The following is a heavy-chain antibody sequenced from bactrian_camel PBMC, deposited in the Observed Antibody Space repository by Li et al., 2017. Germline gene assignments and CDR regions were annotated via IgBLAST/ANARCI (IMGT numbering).Heavy chain of an antibody. J-gene: IGHJ4*01. V-gene: IGHV3-3*01. CDR1: GHSRGSNC. CDR2: IRRSGGET. D-gene: IGHD3*01. CDR3: VADSFFRCRGLSISLFQSSFSY. Sequence: HVQLVESGGGSVQAGGSLRLSCVVSGHSRGSNCVGWYRLPPGRAPAEREGIAAIRRSGGETWYAGSVKGRFTISRDSFKNTVYLQMNNLQPEDTAMYYCVADSFFRCRGLSISLFQSSFSYWGQGTQVTVSS.